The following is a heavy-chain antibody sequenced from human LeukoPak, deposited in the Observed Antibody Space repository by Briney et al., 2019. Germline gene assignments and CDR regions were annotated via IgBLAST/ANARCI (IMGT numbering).Heavy chain of an antibody. CDR3: ARGLQYQLLKALGHYYMDV. J-gene: IGHJ6*03. V-gene: IGHV1-69*05. CDR2: IIPISGTA. CDR1: GGTFSSHA. Sequence: SVKVSCKASGGTFSSHAIAWVRQAPGQGPEWMGGIIPISGTANYAQKFQGRVTITTDESTSTAYLELSSLASGDTAVYYCARGLQYQLLKALGHYYMDVWGEGTTVTVSS. D-gene: IGHD2-2*01.